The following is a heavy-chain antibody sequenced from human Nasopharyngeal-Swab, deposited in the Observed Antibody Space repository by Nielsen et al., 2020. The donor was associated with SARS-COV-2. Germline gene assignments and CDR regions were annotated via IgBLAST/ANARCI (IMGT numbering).Heavy chain of an antibody. CDR2: MNGAGNR. CDR1: GFNFGRFT. D-gene: IGHD6-19*01. CDR3: VKGHDSGWPTFDH. J-gene: IGHJ4*02. Sequence: GESLKISCAASGFNFGRFTIHWVRQAPGKGLEWVCLMNGAGNRLYADSVKGRFTISRDNKRSSLYLQMNSLRTEDTALYYCVKGHDSGWPTFDHWGQGTLVTVSS. V-gene: IGHV3-43*01.